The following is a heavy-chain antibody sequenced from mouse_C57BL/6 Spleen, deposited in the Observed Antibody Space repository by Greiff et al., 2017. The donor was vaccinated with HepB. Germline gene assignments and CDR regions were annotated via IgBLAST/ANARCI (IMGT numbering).Heavy chain of an antibody. D-gene: IGHD1-1*01. J-gene: IGHJ4*01. CDR3: AIPLLLRWDYAMDY. CDR2: ISSGSSTI. V-gene: IGHV5-17*01. Sequence: EVQVVESGGGLVKPGGSLKLSCAASGFTFSDYGMHWVRQAPEKGLEWVAYISSGSSTIYYADTVKGRFTISRDNAKNTLFLQMTSLRSEDTAMYYCAIPLLLRWDYAMDYWGQGTSVTVSS. CDR1: GFTFSDYG.